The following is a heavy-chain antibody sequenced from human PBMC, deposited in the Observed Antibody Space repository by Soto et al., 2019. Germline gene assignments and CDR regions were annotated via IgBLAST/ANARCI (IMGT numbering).Heavy chain of an antibody. J-gene: IGHJ4*02. CDR2: IIPIFGTA. D-gene: IGHD3-10*01. V-gene: IGHV1-69*13. CDR1: GGTFSSYA. CDR3: ARDPQNYYGSGSYYNGSGY. Sequence: GASVKVSCKASGGTFSSYAISWVRQAPGQGLEWMGGIIPIFGTANYAQKFQGRVTITADESTSTAYMELSSLRSEDTAVYYCARDPQNYYGSGSYYNGSGYWGQGTLVTVSS.